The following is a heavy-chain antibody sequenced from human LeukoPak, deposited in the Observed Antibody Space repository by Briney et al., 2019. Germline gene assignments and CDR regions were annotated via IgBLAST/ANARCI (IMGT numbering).Heavy chain of an antibody. Sequence: SETLSLTCTVSGGSISSSSYYWGWIRQPPGKGLEWIGSIYYSGSTYYNPSLKSRVTISVDTSKNQFSLKLSSVTAADTAVYYCARLRGIAARPAGRTLFDYWGQGTLVTVSS. D-gene: IGHD6-6*01. CDR1: GGSISSSSYY. J-gene: IGHJ4*02. V-gene: IGHV4-39*07. CDR2: IYYSGST. CDR3: ARLRGIAARPAGRTLFDY.